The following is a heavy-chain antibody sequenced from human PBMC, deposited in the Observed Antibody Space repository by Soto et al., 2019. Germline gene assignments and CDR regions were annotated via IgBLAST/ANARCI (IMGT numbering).Heavy chain of an antibody. J-gene: IGHJ6*02. Sequence: PSETLSLTCTVSGGSISSYYWSWIRQPPGKGLEWIGYIYYSGSTNYNPSLKSRVTISVDTSKNQFSLKLSSVTAADTAVYYCARDSVSGRYYYYGMDVWGQGTKVTVSS. D-gene: IGHD3-16*01. CDR1: GGSISSYY. V-gene: IGHV4-59*01. CDR3: ARDSVSGRYYYYGMDV. CDR2: IYYSGST.